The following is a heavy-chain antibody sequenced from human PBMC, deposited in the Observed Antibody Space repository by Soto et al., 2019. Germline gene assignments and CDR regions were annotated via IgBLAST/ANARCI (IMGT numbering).Heavy chain of an antibody. V-gene: IGHV3-53*02. CDR1: GFSVTASN. CDR2: IFGADET. CDR3: ARGGFD. J-gene: IGHJ4*02. D-gene: IGHD3-16*01. Sequence: EVQLVETGGDLIQPGGSLRLSCAASGFSVTASNMNWLRQAPGKGLEWVSVIFGADETYYADSVRGRFTISRDNSKNTVYLQMDSLRTEDTALYYCARGGFDWGQGTLVTVSS.